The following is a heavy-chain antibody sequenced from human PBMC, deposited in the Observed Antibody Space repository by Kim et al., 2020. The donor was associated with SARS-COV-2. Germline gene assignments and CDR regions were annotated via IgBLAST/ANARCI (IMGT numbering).Heavy chain of an antibody. CDR3: ARGEWRLINYYYGMDV. V-gene: IGHV4-31*02. D-gene: IGHD3-3*01. Sequence: SLKSRVTISVDTSKNPFSLKLSYVTAADTAVYYCARGEWRLINYYYGMDVWGQGTTVTVSS. J-gene: IGHJ6*02.